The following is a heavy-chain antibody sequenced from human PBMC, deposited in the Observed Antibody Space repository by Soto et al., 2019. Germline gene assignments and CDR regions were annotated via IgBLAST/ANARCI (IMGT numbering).Heavy chain of an antibody. J-gene: IGHJ4*02. CDR1: GFTFSSYA. V-gene: IGHV3-23*01. D-gene: IGHD6-13*01. CDR3: AKSTAAAPIAIQLLDY. Sequence: EVQLLESGGGLVQPGGSLRLSCAASGFTFSSYAMSWVRQAPGKGLEWVSAISGSGGSTYYADSVKGRFTISRDNSKNTLYLQMNSLRAEDTAVYYCAKSTAAAPIAIQLLDYWGQGTLVTVSS. CDR2: ISGSGGST.